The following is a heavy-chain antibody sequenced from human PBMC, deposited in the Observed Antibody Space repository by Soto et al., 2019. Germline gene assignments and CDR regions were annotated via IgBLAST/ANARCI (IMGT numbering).Heavy chain of an antibody. CDR1: GGTFSSYA. CDR2: IIPIFGTA. CDR3: ARARTYSGYYYYFDY. V-gene: IGHV1-69*12. Sequence: QVQLVQAGAGVKKPGSSVKVSCKASGGTFSSYAISWVRQAPGQGLEWMGGIIPIFGTANYAQKFQGRVTITADESTSTAYMELSSLRSEDTAVYYCARARTYSGYYYYFDYWGQGTLVTVSS. D-gene: IGHD3-22*01. J-gene: IGHJ4*02.